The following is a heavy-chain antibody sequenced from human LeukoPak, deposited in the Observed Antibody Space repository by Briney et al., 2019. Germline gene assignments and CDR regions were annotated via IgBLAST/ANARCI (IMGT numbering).Heavy chain of an antibody. J-gene: IGHJ5*02. CDR3: ATDRLYCSGGSCFRWFDP. Sequence: GASVKVSCKVSGYTLTELSMHWVRQAPGKGLEWMGGFDPEDRETIYAQKFQGRVTMTEDTSTDTAYMELSSLRSEDTAVYYCATDRLYCSGGSCFRWFDPWGQGTLVTVSS. CDR1: GYTLTELS. D-gene: IGHD2-15*01. CDR2: FDPEDRET. V-gene: IGHV1-24*01.